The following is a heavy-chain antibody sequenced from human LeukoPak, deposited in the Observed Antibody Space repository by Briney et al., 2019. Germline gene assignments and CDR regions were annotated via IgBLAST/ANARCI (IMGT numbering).Heavy chain of an antibody. CDR1: GFTFSNAW. CDR3: ARDRYSHFDY. CDR2: IKTKTDGGTT. J-gene: IGHJ4*02. D-gene: IGHD2-15*01. Sequence: GGSLRLSCAASGFTFSNAWMSWVRQAPGKGLEWVGRIKTKTDGGTTDYAAPVKGRLIISRDDSKNTLYLQMNSLKTEDTAVYYCARDRYSHFDYWGQGTLVTVSS. V-gene: IGHV3-15*01.